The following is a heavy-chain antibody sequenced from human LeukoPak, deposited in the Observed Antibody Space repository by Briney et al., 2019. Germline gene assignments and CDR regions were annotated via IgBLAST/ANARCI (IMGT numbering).Heavy chain of an antibody. V-gene: IGHV3-23*01. Sequence: PGGSLRLSCAASGSTFSNYALSWVRQAPGKGLEWVSTIGVSGGSTYYADSVEGRFTISRDNSKNTLYLQMNSLRAEDTAVYYCAKDTLYYDILTGFDYWGQGTRVTVSS. CDR1: GSTFSNYA. CDR3: AKDTLYYDILTGFDY. CDR2: IGVSGGST. J-gene: IGHJ4*02. D-gene: IGHD3-9*01.